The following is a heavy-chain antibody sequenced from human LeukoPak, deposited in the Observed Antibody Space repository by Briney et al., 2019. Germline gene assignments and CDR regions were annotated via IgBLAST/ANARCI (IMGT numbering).Heavy chain of an antibody. Sequence: PSETLSLTCTVSGGSISSGGYYWSWIRQHPGKGLEWIGYIYYSGSTYYNPSLKSRVTISVDASKNQFSLKLSSVTAADTAVYYCARESFADNWYFDLWGRGTLVTVSS. CDR2: IYYSGST. CDR1: GGSISSGGYY. CDR3: ARESFADNWYFDL. V-gene: IGHV4-31*03. J-gene: IGHJ2*01. D-gene: IGHD1-26*01.